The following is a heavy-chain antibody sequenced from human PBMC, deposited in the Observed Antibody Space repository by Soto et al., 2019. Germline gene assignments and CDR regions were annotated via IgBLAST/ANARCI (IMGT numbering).Heavy chain of an antibody. CDR2: SSYDGRET. V-gene: IGHV3-30*03. J-gene: IGHJ4*02. D-gene: IGHD3-10*01. CDR3: ATDSGWPILNFDN. CDR1: VFDFSSYG. Sequence: GESLKISGAASVFDFSSYGIHWVRQAPGKGLEWVAASSYDGRETFYADAAKGRFTVSKEMSKNTAFLQMNALRHEDTAVYFCATDSGWPILNFDNWGQGTPVTVSS.